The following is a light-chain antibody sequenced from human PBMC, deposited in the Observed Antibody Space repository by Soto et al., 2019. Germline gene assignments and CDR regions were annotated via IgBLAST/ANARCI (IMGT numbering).Light chain of an antibody. CDR1: QSVSSN. Sequence: EIGMTQSPATLSVSPGERATLSCRASQSVSSNLAWYQQKPGQAPRLLIYGASSRATGIPVRFSGSGSGTDFTLTIRRLEPEDFAVYFCQQYDKSPFTFGPGTKVDIK. CDR3: QQYDKSPFT. CDR2: GAS. J-gene: IGKJ3*01. V-gene: IGKV3D-15*02.